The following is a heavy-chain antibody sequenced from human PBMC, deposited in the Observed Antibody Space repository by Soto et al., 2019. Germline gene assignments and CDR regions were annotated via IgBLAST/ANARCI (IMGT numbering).Heavy chain of an antibody. CDR1: GFTFSSYA. J-gene: IGHJ1*01. CDR2: ISYDGSNK. D-gene: IGHD1-26*01. V-gene: IGHV3-30-3*01. CDR3: ASGYSGSYYTVSGVQQ. Sequence: XGSLRLNFAASGFTFSSYAMHWVRQAPGKGLEWVAVISYDGSNKYYADSVKGRFTISRDNSKNTLYLQMNSLRAEDTAVYYCASGYSGSYYTVSGVQQWGQGTLVTVSS.